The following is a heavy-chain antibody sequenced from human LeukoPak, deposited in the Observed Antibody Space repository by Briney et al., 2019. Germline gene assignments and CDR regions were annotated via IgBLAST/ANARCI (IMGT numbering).Heavy chain of an antibody. CDR3: ASSSIAVASASAYYYYYMDV. J-gene: IGHJ6*03. V-gene: IGHV4-59*01. CDR2: IYYSGST. D-gene: IGHD6-19*01. CDR1: SGSISSYY. Sequence: SETLSLTCTVSSGSISSYYWSWIRQPPGKGLEWIGYIYYSGSTNYNPSLKSRVAISLDTSKNQFSLKLSSVTAADPAVYYCASSSIAVASASAYYYYYMDVWGKGTTVTVSS.